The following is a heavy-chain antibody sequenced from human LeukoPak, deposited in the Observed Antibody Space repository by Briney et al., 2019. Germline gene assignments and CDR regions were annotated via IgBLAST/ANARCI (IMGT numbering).Heavy chain of an antibody. J-gene: IGHJ4*02. CDR2: INSDGSST. CDR3: AKDWGRYSSSWYYFDY. Sequence: GGSLRLSCAASGFTFSSYWMHWVRQAPGKGLVWVSRINSDGSSTSYADSVKGRFTISRDNSKNTLYLQMNSLRADDTAVYYCAKDWGRYSSSWYYFDYWGQGTLVTVSS. V-gene: IGHV3-74*01. D-gene: IGHD6-13*01. CDR1: GFTFSSYW.